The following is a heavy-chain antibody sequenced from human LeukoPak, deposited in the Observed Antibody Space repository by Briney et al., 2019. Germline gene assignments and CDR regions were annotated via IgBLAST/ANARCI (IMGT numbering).Heavy chain of an antibody. CDR3: ARVGYNDYDLDY. CDR1: SFTFSRYW. V-gene: IGHV3-7*01. CDR2: INEGANAK. Sequence: TGGSLRLSCAASSFTFSRYWMSWVRQAPGKGLEWVANINEGANAKYYVDSVEGRFTISRDNAKNSLYLQMNSLRVEDTAVYYCARVGYNDYDLDYWGQGALVTVSS. J-gene: IGHJ4*02. D-gene: IGHD5-12*01.